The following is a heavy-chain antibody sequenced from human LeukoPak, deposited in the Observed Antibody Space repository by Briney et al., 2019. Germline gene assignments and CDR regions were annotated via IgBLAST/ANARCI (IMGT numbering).Heavy chain of an antibody. D-gene: IGHD6-6*01. V-gene: IGHV3-7*01. J-gene: IGHJ4*02. CDR3: ARYVLTARFDY. CDR2: MRQDGSET. Sequence: PGGSLRLSCAASGFTFSSYWMSWVRQAPGKGLEWVATMRQDGSETYYVDSVKGRFTISRDNAKNSVYPQMNSLRAEDTAVYYCARYVLTARFDYWGQGTLVTVSS. CDR1: GFTFSSYW.